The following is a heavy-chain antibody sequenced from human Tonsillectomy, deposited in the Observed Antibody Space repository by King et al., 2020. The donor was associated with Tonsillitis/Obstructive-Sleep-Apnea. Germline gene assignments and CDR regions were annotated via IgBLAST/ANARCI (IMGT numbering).Heavy chain of an antibody. CDR3: AEAIRXSXXGXDI. CDR2: ISGSGGST. Sequence: VQLVESGGGLVQPGGSLRLSCAASGFTFSSYAMTWVRQAPGKGLEWVSGISGSGGSTYXTGSVKGRFIIXRDSSKNTLYLQMNSLRAEDTALYYCAEAIRXSXXGXDIXXXXTMV. CDR1: GFTFSSYA. V-gene: IGHV3-23*04. J-gene: IGHJ3*02. D-gene: IGHD3-3*02.